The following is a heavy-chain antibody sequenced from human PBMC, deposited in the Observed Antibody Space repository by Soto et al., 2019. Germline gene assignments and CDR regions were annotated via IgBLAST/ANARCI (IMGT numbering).Heavy chain of an antibody. V-gene: IGHV4-31*03. CDR1: GGSISSGGYY. CDR2: IYYSGST. J-gene: IGHJ4*02. CDR3: ASQGGYGDYVYRGAFDY. D-gene: IGHD4-17*01. Sequence: QEQLQESGPGLVKPSQTLSLTCTVSGGSISSGGYYWSWIRQQPGKSLEWIGYIYYSGSTYYNPSLKSRVTISVDTSQNQFSLKLSSVTAADTAVYYCASQGGYGDYVYRGAFDYWGQGTLGTVSS.